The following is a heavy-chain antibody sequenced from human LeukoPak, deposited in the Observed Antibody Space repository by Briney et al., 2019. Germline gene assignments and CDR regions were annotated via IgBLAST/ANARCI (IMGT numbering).Heavy chain of an antibody. CDR1: GFTFSMSA. CDR3: AKLAPGPLDYYYYHYMDV. Sequence: GGSLRLSCAASGFTFSMSAMTWLRQATGKGLEWGSVMSGGGGSTYYADSGEGRFNISGYNCKHSLYLHMNVLRAEDTAVYYCAKLAPGPLDYYYYHYMDVWGTGTAVTVSS. V-gene: IGHV3-23*01. J-gene: IGHJ6*03. CDR2: MSGGGGST.